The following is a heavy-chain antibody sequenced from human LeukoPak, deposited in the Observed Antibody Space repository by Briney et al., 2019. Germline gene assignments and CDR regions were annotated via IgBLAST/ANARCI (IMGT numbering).Heavy chain of an antibody. CDR2: IWYDGSNK. CDR3: ARDRGSREDGMDV. D-gene: IGHD1-26*01. J-gene: IGHJ6*02. V-gene: IGHV3-33*01. CDR1: GFTFSNYG. Sequence: GGSLRLSCAASGFTFSNYGMHWVRQAPGKGLEWVAVIWYDGSNKYYADSVKGRFAISRDNSKNTLYLQLNSLRAEDTAVYNCARDRGSREDGMDVWGQGTTVTVSS.